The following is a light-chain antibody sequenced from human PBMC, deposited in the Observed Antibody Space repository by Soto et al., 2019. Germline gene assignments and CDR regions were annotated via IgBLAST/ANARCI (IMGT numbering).Light chain of an antibody. V-gene: IGKV3D-15*01. Sequence: EVVMTQSPATLSVSPGERVTLSCRASQTVYNNLAWFQQRPGQRPRLLIYSASTRATGVAARFSGSGSGTEFTLTISSLQSEDVAVHYFQQYNNWPPFTFGPGTKVDIK. J-gene: IGKJ3*01. CDR2: SAS. CDR3: QQYNNWPPFT. CDR1: QTVYNN.